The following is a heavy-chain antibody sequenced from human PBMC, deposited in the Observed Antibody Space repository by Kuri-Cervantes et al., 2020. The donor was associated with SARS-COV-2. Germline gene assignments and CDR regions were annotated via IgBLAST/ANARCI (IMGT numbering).Heavy chain of an antibody. Sequence: GGSLRLSCAASGFTVSSNYMSWVRQAPGKGLEWVSVIYSCGSTYYADSVKGRFTISRDNSKNTLYLQMNSLRAEDTAVYYCAPQGRYSSSPNWFDPWGQGTLVTVSS. CDR2: IYSCGST. V-gene: IGHV3-66*03. D-gene: IGHD6-13*01. CDR3: APQGRYSSSPNWFDP. J-gene: IGHJ5*02. CDR1: GFTVSSNY.